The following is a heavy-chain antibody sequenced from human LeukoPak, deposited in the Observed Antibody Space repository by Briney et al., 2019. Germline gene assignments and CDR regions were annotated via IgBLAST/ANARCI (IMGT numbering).Heavy chain of an antibody. CDR2: IYHSGNT. V-gene: IGHV4-59*01. J-gene: IGHJ6*03. CDR1: DVSISTSY. D-gene: IGHD3-10*01. CDR3: ARGIWIGEGYYFYMDV. Sequence: ETLSLTCSVSDVSISTSYRSWIRQPPGRGLEWIGYIYHSGNTHYNPSLKSRLTISVDKTKNQFSLKVSSVTAADTAVYYCARGIWIGEGYYFYMDVWGKGTTVTISS.